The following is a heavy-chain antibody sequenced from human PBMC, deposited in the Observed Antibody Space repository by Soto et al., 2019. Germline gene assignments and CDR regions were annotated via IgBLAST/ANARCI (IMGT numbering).Heavy chain of an antibody. D-gene: IGHD6-25*01. V-gene: IGHV4-34*01. CDR3: ARGGRGIVAAYYYYYGMDV. J-gene: IGHJ6*01. CDR1: GGSFSGYY. CDR2: INHSGST. Sequence: SETLSLTCAVYGGSFSGYYWSWIRQPPGKGLEWIGEINHSGSTNYNPSLKSRVTISVDTSKNQFSLKLSSVTAADTAVYYCARGGRGIVAAYYYYYGMDVWGQGTTVTRLL.